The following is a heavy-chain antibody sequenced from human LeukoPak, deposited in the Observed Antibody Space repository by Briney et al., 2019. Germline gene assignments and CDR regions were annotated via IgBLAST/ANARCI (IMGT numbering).Heavy chain of an antibody. V-gene: IGHV3-49*03. CDR1: GFTFGDYA. J-gene: IGHJ5*02. Sequence: SLRLSCTASGFTFGDYAMSWFRQAPGKGLEWVGFIRSKAYGGTTEYAASVKGRFTISRDDSKSIAYLQMNSLKTEDTAVYYCTRAYTQLGFDHWGQGTLVTVSS. CDR3: TRAYTQLGFDH. CDR2: IRSKAYGGTT. D-gene: IGHD2-2*01.